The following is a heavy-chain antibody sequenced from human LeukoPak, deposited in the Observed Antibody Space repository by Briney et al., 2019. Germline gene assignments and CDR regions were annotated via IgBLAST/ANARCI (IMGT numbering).Heavy chain of an antibody. V-gene: IGHV4-4*02. CDR3: ATLGYCSSTSCPNNWFDP. CDR1: GGSISSSNW. CDR2: INHSGST. J-gene: IGHJ5*02. D-gene: IGHD2-2*01. Sequence: SGTLSLTCAVSGGSISSSNWWSWVRQPPGKGLEWIGEINHSGSTNYNPSLKSRVTISVDTSKNQFSLKLSSVTAADTAVYYCATLGYCSSTSCPNNWFDPWGQGTLVTVSS.